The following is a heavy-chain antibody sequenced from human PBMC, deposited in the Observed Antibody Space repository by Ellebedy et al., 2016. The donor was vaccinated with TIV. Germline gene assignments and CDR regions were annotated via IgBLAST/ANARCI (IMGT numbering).Heavy chain of an antibody. Sequence: GESLKISXAASGFSFRGYGMHWIRQAPGKGLEWVAVIWFDGSNSYYVDSVRGRFTISRDNSKNTFDLQMNSLRADDTAVYYCAKDRHFQPDNFHHYYMDAWGRGTTVTVSS. D-gene: IGHD1-1*01. CDR2: IWFDGSNS. CDR1: GFSFRGYG. V-gene: IGHV3-33*06. CDR3: AKDRHFQPDNFHHYYMDA. J-gene: IGHJ6*03.